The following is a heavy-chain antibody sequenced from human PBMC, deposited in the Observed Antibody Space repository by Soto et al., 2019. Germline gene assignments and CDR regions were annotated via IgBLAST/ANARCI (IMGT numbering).Heavy chain of an antibody. J-gene: IGHJ5*02. D-gene: IGHD2-8*01. CDR3: ERDNDRHNGLCYCFDP. CDR1: GGSISNGAYY. Sequence: SETLSLTCTVSGGSISNGAYYWSWIRQHPGKGLEWIGHIYYSGSTHYNPSLKSRVTISVDTSKNKFSLKLSSVTAADTAVYHCERDNDRHNGLCYCFDPWGQGTLVTVSS. V-gene: IGHV4-31*03. CDR2: IYYSGST.